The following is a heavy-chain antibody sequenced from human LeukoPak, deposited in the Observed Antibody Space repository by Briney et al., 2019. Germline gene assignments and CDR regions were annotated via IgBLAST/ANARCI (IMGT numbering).Heavy chain of an antibody. CDR3: ARATSYYYDSSGYYIDY. V-gene: IGHV4-59*01. J-gene: IGHJ4*02. CDR1: GGSISSYY. D-gene: IGHD3-22*01. CDR2: IYYSGST. Sequence: SETLSLTCTVSGGSISSYYWSWIRQPPGKGLEWIGYIYYSGSTNYNPSLKSRVTISVDTSKNQFSLKLSSVTAADTAVYYCARATSYYYDSSGYYIDYWGQGTLVTVSS.